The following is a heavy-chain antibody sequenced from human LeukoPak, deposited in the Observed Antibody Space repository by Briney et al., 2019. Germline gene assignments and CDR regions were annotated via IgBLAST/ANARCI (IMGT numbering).Heavy chain of an antibody. V-gene: IGHV3-73*01. D-gene: IGHD3-16*02. CDR1: GFNFSGFA. CDR3: TTLKYVWGTYPPDY. CDR2: TRNKAHNYAT. J-gene: IGHJ4*02. Sequence: GGSLKLSCAASGFNFSGFAIHWVRQASGKGLEWVGRTRNKAHNYATAYAESVQGRFSISRDESKTRAYLQMNSLTTEDTAVYYCTTLKYVWGTYPPDYWGQGTLVTDSS.